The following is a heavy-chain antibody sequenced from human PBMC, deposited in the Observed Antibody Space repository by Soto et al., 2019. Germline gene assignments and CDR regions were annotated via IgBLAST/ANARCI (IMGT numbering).Heavy chain of an antibody. D-gene: IGHD6-19*01. J-gene: IGHJ4*02. CDR1: GFRFVNYA. Sequence: AGGSLRLSCAASGFRFVNYAMNWVRQAPGKGLEWVSGLSGSGTSTYYADSVKGRFTISRDNSSDTLFLQMNSLTADDTAVYYCAKATTNGGWFNPFDSWGQGALVTVSS. CDR2: LSGSGTST. V-gene: IGHV3-23*01. CDR3: AKATTNGGWFNPFDS.